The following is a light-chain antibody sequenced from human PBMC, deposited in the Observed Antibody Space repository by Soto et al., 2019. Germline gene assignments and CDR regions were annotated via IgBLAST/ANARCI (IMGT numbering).Light chain of an antibody. Sequence: EIVLIQSPATLSLSPGERATLSCRASQSVGSYLAWYQRKPGQAPRLLIYGASRRATGIPDRFSGSGSGTDFTLTISRLEPEDFAVYYCQQDGSSPPWTFGQGTKVDIK. CDR1: QSVGSY. V-gene: IGKV3-20*01. CDR2: GAS. CDR3: QQDGSSPPWT. J-gene: IGKJ1*01.